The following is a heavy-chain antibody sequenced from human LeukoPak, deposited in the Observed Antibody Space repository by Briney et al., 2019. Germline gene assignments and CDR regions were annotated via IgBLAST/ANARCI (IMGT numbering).Heavy chain of an antibody. Sequence: SETLSLTCTVSGGSISSYYWSWIRQPAGKGLEWIGRIYTSGSTNYNPSLKSRVTMSVDTSKNQFSLKLSSVTAADTAVYYCARETDYYGSGTLGGMDVWGQGTTVTVSS. D-gene: IGHD3-10*01. J-gene: IGHJ6*02. CDR1: GGSISSYY. V-gene: IGHV4-4*07. CDR2: IYTSGST. CDR3: ARETDYYGSGTLGGMDV.